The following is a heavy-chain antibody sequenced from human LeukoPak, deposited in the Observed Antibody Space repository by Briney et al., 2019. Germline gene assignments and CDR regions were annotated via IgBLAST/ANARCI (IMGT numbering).Heavy chain of an antibody. D-gene: IGHD5-24*01. Sequence: GASVKVSCKASGYTFTGYYMHWVRQAPGQGLEWMGWINPNSGGTNYAQKFQGRATMTRDTSISTAYMELSRLRSDDTAVYYCARGRDGYNLLLDYWGQGTLVTVSS. CDR2: INPNSGGT. CDR1: GYTFTGYY. J-gene: IGHJ4*02. CDR3: ARGRDGYNLLLDY. V-gene: IGHV1-2*02.